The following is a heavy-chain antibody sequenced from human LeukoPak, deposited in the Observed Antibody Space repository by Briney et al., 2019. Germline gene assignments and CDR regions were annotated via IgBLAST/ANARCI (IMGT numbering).Heavy chain of an antibody. D-gene: IGHD6-13*01. V-gene: IGHV4-39*01. Sequence: SETLSLTCTVSGGSISSSSYYWGWIRQPPGKGLEWIGSIYYSGSTYYNPSLKSRVTISVDTSKNQFSLKLSSVTAADTAVYYCARAMRITAAGTFYLDYWGQGTLVTVSS. CDR3: ARAMRITAAGTFYLDY. J-gene: IGHJ4*02. CDR1: GGSISSSSYY. CDR2: IYYSGST.